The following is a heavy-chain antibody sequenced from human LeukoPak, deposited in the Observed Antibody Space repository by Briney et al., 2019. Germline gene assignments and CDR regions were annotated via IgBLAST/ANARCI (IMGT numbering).Heavy chain of an antibody. V-gene: IGHV3-23*01. J-gene: IGHJ4*02. CDR2: ISGSGGST. D-gene: IGHD6-19*01. CDR3: AKDLAPDSSGWYARDYFDY. CDR1: GFTFSSYA. Sequence: PGGSLRLSCAASGFTFSSYAMSWVRQAPGKGLEWVSAISGSGGSTYYADSVKGRFTISRDNSKNTLYLQMNSLGAEDTAVYYCAKDLAPDSSGWYARDYFDYWGQGTLVTVSS.